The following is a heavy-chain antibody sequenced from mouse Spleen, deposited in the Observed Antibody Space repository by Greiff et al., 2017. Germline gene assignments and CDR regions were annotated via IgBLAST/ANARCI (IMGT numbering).Heavy chain of an antibody. CDR1: GFSLTSYG. CDR3: ARNNWDWYFDV. CDR2: IWSGGST. Sequence: VQVVESGPGLVQPSQSLSITCTVSGFSLTSYGVHWVRQSPGKGLEWLGVIWSGGSTDYNAAFISRLSISKDNSKSQVFFKMNSLQANDTAIYYCARNNWDWYFDVWGAGTTVTVSS. V-gene: IGHV2-2*02. D-gene: IGHD4-1*01. J-gene: IGHJ1*01.